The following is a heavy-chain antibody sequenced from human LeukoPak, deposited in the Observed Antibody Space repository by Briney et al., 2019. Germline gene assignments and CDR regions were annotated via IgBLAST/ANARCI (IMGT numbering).Heavy chain of an antibody. D-gene: IGHD2-2*01. Sequence: SETLSLTCAVYGGSFSGYYWSWIRQPPGKGLEWIGEINHSGSTNYNPSLESRVTISVDTSKNQFSLKLSSVTAADTAVYYCARKLHFRGTRSLDYWGQGTLVTVSS. J-gene: IGHJ4*02. CDR1: GGSFSGYY. V-gene: IGHV4-34*01. CDR3: ARKLHFRGTRSLDY. CDR2: INHSGST.